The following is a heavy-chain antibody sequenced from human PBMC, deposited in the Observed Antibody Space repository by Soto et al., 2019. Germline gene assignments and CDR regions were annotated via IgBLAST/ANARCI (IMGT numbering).Heavy chain of an antibody. CDR3: ARERGYTYGDAFDI. CDR1: GFTFSSYS. D-gene: IGHD5-18*01. V-gene: IGHV3-21*01. J-gene: IGHJ3*02. Sequence: PGGSLRLSCAASGFTFSSYSINWVRQAPGKGLEWVSSFSSGSIYIYYADSVKGRFTISRDNAKNSLYLQMNSLRAEDTAVYYCARERGYTYGDAFDIWGQGTMVT. CDR2: FSSGSIYI.